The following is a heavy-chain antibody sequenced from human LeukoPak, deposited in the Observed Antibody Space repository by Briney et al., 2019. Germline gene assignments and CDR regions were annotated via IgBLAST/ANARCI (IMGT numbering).Heavy chain of an antibody. V-gene: IGHV3-74*01. J-gene: IGHJ4*02. Sequence: PGGSLRLSCAASGFTFSSYWMYWVRQAPGKGPVWVARINTDGGSLNYADSVKGRFTISRDNAKNTLYLQMNSLGAEDTAVYYCARRINYYDSSGYYYVRYFDSWGRGTLVAVSS. D-gene: IGHD3-22*01. CDR2: INTDGGSL. CDR1: GFTFSSYW. CDR3: ARRINYYDSSGYYYVRYFDS.